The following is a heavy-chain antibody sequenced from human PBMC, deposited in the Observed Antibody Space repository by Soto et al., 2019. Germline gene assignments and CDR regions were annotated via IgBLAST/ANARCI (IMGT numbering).Heavy chain of an antibody. CDR3: ARLGTYYDFWSGYYYMDV. CDR1: GYTFTSYD. CDR2: MNPNSGNT. V-gene: IGHV1-8*01. D-gene: IGHD3-3*01. J-gene: IGHJ6*03. Sequence: ASVKVSCKASGYTFTSYDINWVRQATGQGLEWMGWMNPNSGNTGYAQKFQGRVTMTRNTSISTAYMELSSLRSEDTAVYYCARLGTYYDFWSGYYYMDVWGKGTTVTVSS.